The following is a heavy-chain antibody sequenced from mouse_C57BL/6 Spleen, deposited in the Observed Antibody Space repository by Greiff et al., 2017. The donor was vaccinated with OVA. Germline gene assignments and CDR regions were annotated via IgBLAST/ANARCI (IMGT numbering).Heavy chain of an antibody. CDR1: GYTFTDYN. CDR2: INPNNGGT. J-gene: IGHJ3*01. CDR3: ARGGRGGFAY. V-gene: IGHV1-18*01. Sequence: VQLQQSGPELVKPGASVKIPCKASGYTFTDYNMDWVKQSHGKSLEWIGDINPNNGGTIYNQKFKGKATLTVDKSSSTAYMELRRRTSEDTSVYYGARGGRGGFAYWGQGTLVTVSA.